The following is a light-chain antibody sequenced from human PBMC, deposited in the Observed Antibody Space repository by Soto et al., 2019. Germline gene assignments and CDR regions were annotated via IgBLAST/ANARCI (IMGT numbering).Light chain of an antibody. CDR3: QKYDSSLTWT. J-gene: IGKJ1*01. CDR2: SAS. CDR1: QSVNSNY. Sequence: EIVLTQSPGTLSLSPGQRATLSCRASQSVNSNYLSRYQQRPGQAPRLLIYSASTRATGIPDRFSGSGSGTECTLTIRVLEPEDFAVYYCQKYDSSLTWTFGPGTKVEIK. V-gene: IGKV3-20*01.